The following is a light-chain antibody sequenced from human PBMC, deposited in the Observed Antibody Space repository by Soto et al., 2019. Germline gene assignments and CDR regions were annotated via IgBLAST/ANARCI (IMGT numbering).Light chain of an antibody. V-gene: IGKV3-11*01. Sequence: EIVLTQSPAPLSLSPGERATLSCRASQSVSSYLAWYQQKPGQAPRLLIYDASNRATGIPVRFSGSGSGTDFTLTISSLEPEDFAVYYCQQRSNWPLTFGGGTKVEIK. CDR3: QQRSNWPLT. CDR1: QSVSSY. CDR2: DAS. J-gene: IGKJ4*01.